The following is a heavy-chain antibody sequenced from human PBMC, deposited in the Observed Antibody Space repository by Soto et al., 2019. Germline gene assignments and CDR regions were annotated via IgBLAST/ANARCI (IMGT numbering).Heavy chain of an antibody. CDR2: LIPILGTT. Sequence: QVQLVQSGAEVRKPGSSVKVSCKASGGTFSSDAVSWVRQAPGQGLEWMGGLIPILGTTHYAQKFQGRVTITADESTNTAYMELSSLRSDDTAVYYCARASGYVSGWYHDYWGQGSPVTVSS. V-gene: IGHV1-69*01. CDR1: GGTFSSDA. J-gene: IGHJ4*02. D-gene: IGHD6-19*01. CDR3: ARASGYVSGWYHDY.